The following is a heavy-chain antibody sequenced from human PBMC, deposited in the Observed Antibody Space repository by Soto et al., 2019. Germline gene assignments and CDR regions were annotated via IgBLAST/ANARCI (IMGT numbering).Heavy chain of an antibody. Sequence: GASVKVSCKASGYTFTSYGISWVRQAPGQGLEWMGWISAYNGNTNYAQKLQGRVTMTTDTSASTAYMELRSLRSDDTAVYYCARDQDTAMPYGMDVWGQGTTVTVS. V-gene: IGHV1-18*01. CDR2: ISAYNGNT. CDR3: ARDQDTAMPYGMDV. J-gene: IGHJ6*02. D-gene: IGHD5-18*01. CDR1: GYTFTSYG.